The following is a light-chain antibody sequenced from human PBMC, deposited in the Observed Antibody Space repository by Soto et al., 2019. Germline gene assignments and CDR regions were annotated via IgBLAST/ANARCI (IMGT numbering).Light chain of an antibody. V-gene: IGKV1-39*01. J-gene: IGKJ2*01. CDR1: QSISSY. CDR3: QQSDSTPYT. CDR2: GAS. Sequence: DIQMTQSPSSLSAAVGDRVTITCRASQSISSYLSWYQQKPGKAPKLLRYGASSLQSGVSSRFSGGGSGTDFTLTISSLQPEXSATYYCQQSDSTPYTFGQGTKLEIK.